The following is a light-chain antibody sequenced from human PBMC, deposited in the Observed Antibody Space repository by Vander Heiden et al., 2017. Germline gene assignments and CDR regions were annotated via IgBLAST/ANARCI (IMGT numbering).Light chain of an antibody. CDR2: AAS. CDR1: QSISNY. Sequence: DIQMTQSPSSLSASVGDRVTITCRASQSISNYLNWYQQKPGKAPKLLIYAASSLQTGVPSRFSGSRSGTDFTLTMSRLQPEDFATYYCQQSDSTPRAFGQGTKVEIK. CDR3: QQSDSTPRA. V-gene: IGKV1-39*01. J-gene: IGKJ1*01.